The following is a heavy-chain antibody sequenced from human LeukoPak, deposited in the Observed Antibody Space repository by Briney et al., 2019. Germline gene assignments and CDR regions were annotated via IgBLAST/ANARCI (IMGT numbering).Heavy chain of an antibody. D-gene: IGHD7-27*01. CDR2: INPSGGST. CDR1: GYTFTSYY. V-gene: IGHV1-46*01. Sequence: ASVKVSCKAPGYTFTSYYMHWVRQAPGQGLELMGIINPSGGSTSYAQKSQGRVTMTRDTSTSTVYMELSSLRPEDSAVYYCARGPKLGPAYFDYWGQGTLVTVSS. CDR3: ARGPKLGPAYFDY. J-gene: IGHJ4*02.